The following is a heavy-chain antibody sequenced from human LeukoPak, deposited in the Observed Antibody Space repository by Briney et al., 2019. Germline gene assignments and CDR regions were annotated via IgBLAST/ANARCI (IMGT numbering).Heavy chain of an antibody. CDR2: ISISSSTI. CDR3: AKEPLDY. CDR1: GFTFSTYS. V-gene: IGHV3-48*01. J-gene: IGHJ4*02. Sequence: GGSLRLSCVASGFTFSTYSMNWVRQAPGKGLEWVSYISISSSTIYYADSVKGRFTISRDNAKNSLYLHMNSLRAEDTAVYYCAKEPLDYWGQGTLVTVSS. D-gene: IGHD1-14*01.